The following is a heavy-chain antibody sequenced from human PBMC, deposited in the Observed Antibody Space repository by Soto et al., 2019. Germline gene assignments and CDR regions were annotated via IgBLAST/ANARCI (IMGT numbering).Heavy chain of an antibody. CDR2: IIPIFGTV. J-gene: IGHJ6*01. D-gene: IGHD6-19*01. Sequence: VQLLQSGAEVKKPGSSVRVSCEASGGTFRTYAISWVRQAPGQGLEWMGEIIPIFGTVNYAQRFQARVTMSAADSTTTVYIDLRSRRAEDTAGYYCAKGVGAGPPTSYYYYGRDFWGQGNTATFSS. CDR1: GGTFRTYA. V-gene: IGHV1-69*12. CDR3: AKGVGAGPPTSYYYYGRDF.